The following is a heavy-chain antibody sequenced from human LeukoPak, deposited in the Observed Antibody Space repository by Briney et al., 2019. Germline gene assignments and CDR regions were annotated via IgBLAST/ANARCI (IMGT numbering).Heavy chain of an antibody. CDR3: ARPGNDYDAFDI. D-gene: IGHD1-1*01. Sequence: PSETLSLTCTVSGGSISSSSYYWGWIRQPPGKGLEWIGSIYYSGSTYYNPSLKSRVTISVDTSKNQFSLKLSSVTAADTAVYYCARPGNDYDAFDIWGQGTMVTVSS. CDR1: GGSISSSSYY. CDR2: IYYSGST. J-gene: IGHJ3*02. V-gene: IGHV4-39*01.